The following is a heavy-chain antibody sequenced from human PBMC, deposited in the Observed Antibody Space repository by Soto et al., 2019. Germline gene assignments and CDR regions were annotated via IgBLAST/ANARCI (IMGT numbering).Heavy chain of an antibody. V-gene: IGHV4-30-4*01. CDR1: GGSISSGYYY. J-gene: IGHJ6*02. CDR2: IYSSGNT. CDR3: ASTSLSSMDV. Sequence: QVQLQESGPGLVKPSQTLSLTCSVSGGSISSGYYYWSWIRQPPGKGLECIGNIYSSGNTYYNPSLKSRLIISIDTSKNQSFLKVGAVTAADAAVYYCASTSLSSMDVWGQGTTVTVSS. D-gene: IGHD2-2*01.